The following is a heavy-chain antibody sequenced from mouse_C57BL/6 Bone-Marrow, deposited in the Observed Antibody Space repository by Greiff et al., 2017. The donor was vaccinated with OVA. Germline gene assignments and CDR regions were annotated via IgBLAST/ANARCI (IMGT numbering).Heavy chain of an antibody. J-gene: IGHJ1*03. Sequence: QVTLKVSGPGILQPSQTLSLTCSFSGFSLSTFGMGVGWIRQPSGKGLEWLAHIWWDDDKYYNPVLKSRLIISKDTSKTQIFLKSANMDTADAATYYYARKRNYYGSIVDWGTGTTVTVSS. CDR3: ARKRNYYGSIVD. CDR1: GFSLSTFGMG. D-gene: IGHD1-1*01. CDR2: IWWDDDK. V-gene: IGHV8-8*01.